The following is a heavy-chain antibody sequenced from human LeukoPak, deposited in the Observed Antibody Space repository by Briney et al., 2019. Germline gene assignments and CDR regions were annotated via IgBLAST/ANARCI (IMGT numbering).Heavy chain of an antibody. CDR3: AKAPWGYDFDY. CDR2: LYSRGTT. V-gene: IGHV3-53*01. CDR1: GFNVSNYY. J-gene: IGHJ4*02. D-gene: IGHD7-27*01. Sequence: GGSLRLSCAASGFNVSNYYMSWVRQAPGKGLEWVSVLYSRGTTYYADSVKGRFTISRDNSNSTLYLQMNSLRVDDTAVYYCAKAPWGYDFDYWGQGTLVTVSS.